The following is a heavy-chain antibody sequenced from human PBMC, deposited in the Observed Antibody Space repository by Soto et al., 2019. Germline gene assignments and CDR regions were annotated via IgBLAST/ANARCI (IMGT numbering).Heavy chain of an antibody. D-gene: IGHD3-9*01. CDR2: ISSSSSTI. Sequence: EVQLVESGGGLVQPGGSLRLSCAASGFTFSSYSMNWVRQAPGKGLEWVSYISSSSSTIYYADSVKGRFTISRDNAKNSLYMQMNSLRAEDRAVYYCARDTVILTGYQDYGGQGTLVTVSS. CDR1: GFTFSSYS. V-gene: IGHV3-48*01. CDR3: ARDTVILTGYQDY. J-gene: IGHJ4*02.